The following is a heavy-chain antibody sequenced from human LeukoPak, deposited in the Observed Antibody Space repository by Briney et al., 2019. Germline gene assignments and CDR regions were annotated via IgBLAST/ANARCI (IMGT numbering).Heavy chain of an antibody. CDR3: AREFYGYDAFDI. V-gene: IGHV3-21*04. J-gene: IGHJ3*02. CDR1: GFPLSSYR. CDR2: ISTSSSNI. Sequence: PGGSLRLSCAASGFPLSSYRVNWVRQAPGQGLEWVSSISTSSSNIYYADSVKGRFAVSRDNSKNSVYLQMNSLRAEDTAVYYCAREFYGYDAFDIWGQGTMVTVSS. D-gene: IGHD5-18*01.